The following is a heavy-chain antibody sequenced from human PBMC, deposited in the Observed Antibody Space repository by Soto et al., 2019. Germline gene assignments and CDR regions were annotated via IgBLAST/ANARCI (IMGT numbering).Heavy chain of an antibody. CDR2: TSGSGGST. J-gene: IGHJ4*02. V-gene: IGHV3-23*01. CDR1: GFTFSSYA. Sequence: GGSLRLYCAASGFTFSSYAISWVRQAPGKGLEWVSATSGSGGSTYYADSVKGRFTVSRDNSKNTLYLQMNSLRAEDTAVYYCAKMRYYYDSSGYIFDYWGQGTLVTVSS. CDR3: AKMRYYYDSSGYIFDY. D-gene: IGHD3-22*01.